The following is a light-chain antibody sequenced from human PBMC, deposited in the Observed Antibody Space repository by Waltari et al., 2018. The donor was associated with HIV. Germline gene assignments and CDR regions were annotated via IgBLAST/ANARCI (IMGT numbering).Light chain of an antibody. J-gene: IGLJ2*01. CDR3: TSYRSGSTLV. Sequence: QSALTQPASVSGSPGQSITISCTGTTSDVGGYDYVSWYQQHPGKAPTLMIFEVTYRPSGVSHRFSGSKSGNTASLTISGLQAEDEADYYCTSYRSGSTLVVGGGTKVTVL. CDR2: EVT. V-gene: IGLV2-14*01. CDR1: TSDVGGYDY.